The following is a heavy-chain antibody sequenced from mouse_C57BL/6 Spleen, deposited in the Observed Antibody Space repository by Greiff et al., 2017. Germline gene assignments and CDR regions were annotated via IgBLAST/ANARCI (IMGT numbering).Heavy chain of an antibody. J-gene: IGHJ2*01. CDR2: INPSSGYT. D-gene: IGHD1-1*01. CDR1: GYTFPSYW. Sequence: QVQLQQSGAELAKPGASVKLSCKASGYTFPSYWMHWVKQRPGQGLEWIGYINPSSGYTKYNQKFKDKATLTADKSSSTAYMQLSSLTHEDSAVYYCAGYYYGTPYSCDYWGQGTTLTVSS. V-gene: IGHV1-7*01. CDR3: AGYYYGTPYSCDY.